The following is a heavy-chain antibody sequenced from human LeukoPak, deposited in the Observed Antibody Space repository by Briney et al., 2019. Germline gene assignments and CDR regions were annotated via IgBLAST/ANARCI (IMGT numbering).Heavy chain of an antibody. J-gene: IGHJ4*02. CDR1: GFTVSSNY. V-gene: IGHV3-53*01. D-gene: IGHD3-16*02. Sequence: GGPLRLSCAASGFTVSSNYMSWVRQAPGKGLEWVSVIYSGGSTYYADSVKGRLTISRDNSKNTLYLLMNSLRAEDTAVYYCARAGRYPGVLYCGQGTLVTVSS. CDR3: ARAGRYPGVLY. CDR2: IYSGGST.